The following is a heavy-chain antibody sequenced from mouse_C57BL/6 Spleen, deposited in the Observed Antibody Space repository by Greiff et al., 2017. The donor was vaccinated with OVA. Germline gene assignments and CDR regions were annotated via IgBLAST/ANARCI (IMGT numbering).Heavy chain of an antibody. CDR3: ASQGNCDY. CDR2: IDPSDSYT. V-gene: IGHV1-50*01. J-gene: IGHJ2*01. Sequence: QVQLQQPGAELVKPGASVKLSCKASGYTFTSYWMQWVKQRPGQGLEWIGEIDPSDSYTNYNQKFKGKATLTADKSSSTAYMQLSSLTSEDSAVYYCASQGNCDYWGQGTTLTVSS. CDR1: GYTFTSYW.